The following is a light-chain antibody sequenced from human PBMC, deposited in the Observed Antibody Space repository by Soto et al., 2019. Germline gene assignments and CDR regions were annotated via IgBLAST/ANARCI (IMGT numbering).Light chain of an antibody. CDR2: EVS. CDR1: SSDIGAFNF. V-gene: IGLV2-14*01. Sequence: QSALTQPASVSGSPGQSITISCTGTSSDIGAFNFVSWYQHHPGKAPKLMIYEVSNRPSGVSNRFSGSKSGNTASLTISGLQAEDEGDYYCSEYSNIDTPLSVFGTGTKLTVL. J-gene: IGLJ1*01. CDR3: SEYSNIDTPLSV.